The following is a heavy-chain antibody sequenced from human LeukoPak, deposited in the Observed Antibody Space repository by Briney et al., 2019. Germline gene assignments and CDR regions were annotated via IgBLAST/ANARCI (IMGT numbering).Heavy chain of an antibody. J-gene: IGHJ5*02. Sequence: GGSLRLSCAASGFTFSSYWMSWVRQAPGKGLEWVANIKQDGSEKYYVDSVKGRFTISRDNAKNSLYLQMNSLRAEDTAVYYCARDFYYDSSGYYYDWFDPWGQGTLVTVSS. D-gene: IGHD3-22*01. V-gene: IGHV3-7*01. CDR2: IKQDGSEK. CDR1: GFTFSSYW. CDR3: ARDFYYDSSGYYYDWFDP.